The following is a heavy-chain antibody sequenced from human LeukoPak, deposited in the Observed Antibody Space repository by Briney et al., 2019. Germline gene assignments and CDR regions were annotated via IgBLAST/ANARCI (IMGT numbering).Heavy chain of an antibody. CDR3: ARHDNYGDYGHYYYYMDV. CDR1: GGSISSGSYY. V-gene: IGHV4-61*02. Sequence: SQTLSLTCTVSGGSISSGSYYWSWIRQPAGKGLEWIGRIYTSGSTNYNPSLKSRVTISVDTSKNQFSLKLSSVTAADTAVYYCARHDNYGDYGHYYYYMDVWGKGTTVTVSS. CDR2: IYTSGST. D-gene: IGHD4-17*01. J-gene: IGHJ6*03.